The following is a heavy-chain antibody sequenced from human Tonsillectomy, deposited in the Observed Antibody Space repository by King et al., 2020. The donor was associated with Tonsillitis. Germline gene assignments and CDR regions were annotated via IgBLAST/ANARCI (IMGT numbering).Heavy chain of an antibody. Sequence: VQLVESGGGLVLPGGSLRLSCAASKFTFSSYAMSWVRQAPGKGLEWVSSISGSGGITYYADSAKGRFTISRDNSKNTLYLQMNSLRAEDTAVYYCAKCGVGFWSAIRGGDYFYFYMDVWGKGTAVTVSS. CDR2: ISGSGGIT. J-gene: IGHJ6*03. CDR3: AKCGVGFWSAIRGGDYFYFYMDV. CDR1: KFTFSSYA. V-gene: IGHV3-23*04. D-gene: IGHD3-3*01.